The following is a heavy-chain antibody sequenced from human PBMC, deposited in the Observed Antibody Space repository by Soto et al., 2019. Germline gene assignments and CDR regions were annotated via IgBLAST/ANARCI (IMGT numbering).Heavy chain of an antibody. CDR1: GGSFSGGGYY. Sequence: QVQLQESGPGLVKPSQTLSLTCTVSGGSFSGGGYYWSWIRQHPGKGLEWMGYISYSGSTKYKPSLQSQITISVDPSKNQFSLRLTSVTAADTAIYFCARTSMFGVVLNAVDIWGQGTLVTVSS. V-gene: IGHV4-31*01. CDR2: ISYSGST. CDR3: ARTSMFGVVLNAVDI. D-gene: IGHD3-3*01. J-gene: IGHJ3*02.